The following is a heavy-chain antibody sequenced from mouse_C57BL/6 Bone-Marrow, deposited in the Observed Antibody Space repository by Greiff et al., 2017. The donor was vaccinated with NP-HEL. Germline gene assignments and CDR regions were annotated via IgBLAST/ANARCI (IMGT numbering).Heavy chain of an antibody. CDR2: IDPENGDT. V-gene: IGHV14-4*01. CDR1: GFNIKDDY. D-gene: IGHD2-10*02. Sequence: EVHLVESGAELVRPGASVKLSCTASGFNIKDDYMHWVKQRPEQGLEWIGWIDPENGDTEYASKFQGKATITADTSSNTAYLQLSSLTSEDTAVYYCTTWYGNYNWGQGTTLTVSS. J-gene: IGHJ2*01. CDR3: TTWYGNYN.